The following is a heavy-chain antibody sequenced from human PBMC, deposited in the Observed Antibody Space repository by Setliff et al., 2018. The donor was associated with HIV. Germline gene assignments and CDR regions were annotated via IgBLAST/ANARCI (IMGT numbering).Heavy chain of an antibody. CDR3: ARGGDYDSSGYYVT. V-gene: IGHV1-69*02. CDR2: IIPILGVP. CDR1: GGPFTSSS. J-gene: IGHJ4*02. D-gene: IGHD3-22*01. Sequence: SVKVSCKASGGPFTSSSIGWVRQAPGQGLEWMGRIIPILGVPRYAQKFQGRVTITADKSTSTSYMHLSSLRAEDTAVYFCARGGDYDSSGYYVTWGQRSLVTVSS.